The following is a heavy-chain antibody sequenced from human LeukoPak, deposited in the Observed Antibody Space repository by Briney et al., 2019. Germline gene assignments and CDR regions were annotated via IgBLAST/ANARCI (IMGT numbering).Heavy chain of an antibody. CDR2: IYYSGTT. Sequence: PSETLPLTCTVSGGSISSSSYYWGWVRQPPGKGPEWIGTIYYSGTTYYNPSLKSRVTVSVDTSKNQFSLRLSSVTAADTAVYFCARYVVTRGYSFDYWAREPWSPSPQ. V-gene: IGHV4-39*01. CDR1: GGSISSSSYY. CDR3: ARYVVTRGYSFDY. J-gene: IGHJ4*02. D-gene: IGHD4-23*01.